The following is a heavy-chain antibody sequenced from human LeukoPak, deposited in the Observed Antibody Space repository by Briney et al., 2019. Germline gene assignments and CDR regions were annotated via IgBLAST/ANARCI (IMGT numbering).Heavy chain of an antibody. CDR1: GLNFSGSA. J-gene: IGHJ4*02. CDR2: IRSKSNNYAT. V-gene: IGHV3-73*01. D-gene: IGHD3-10*01. Sequence: PGGSLRLSCAASGLNFSGSAIHWVRQTSAKGLEWVGRIRSKSNNYATSYGASVKGRFSISRDDSKNMTFLEMITLKTEDTALYYCLIRGASDFAENWSPGALVTVSS. CDR3: LIRGASDFAEN.